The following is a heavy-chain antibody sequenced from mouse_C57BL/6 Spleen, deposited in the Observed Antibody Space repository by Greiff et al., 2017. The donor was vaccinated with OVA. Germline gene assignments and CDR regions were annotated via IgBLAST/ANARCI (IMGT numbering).Heavy chain of an antibody. J-gene: IGHJ2*01. Sequence: EVMLMESGGGLVKPGGSLKLSCAASGFTFSSYAMSWVRQTPEKRLEWVATISDGGSYIYYPDNVKGRFTISRDNAKNNLYLQMSHLKSEDTAMYYCAREGGGFVFEYWGQSTTLTVST. V-gene: IGHV5-4*01. CDR1: GFTFSSYA. CDR3: AREGGGFVFEY. D-gene: IGHD3-1*01. CDR2: ISDGGSYI.